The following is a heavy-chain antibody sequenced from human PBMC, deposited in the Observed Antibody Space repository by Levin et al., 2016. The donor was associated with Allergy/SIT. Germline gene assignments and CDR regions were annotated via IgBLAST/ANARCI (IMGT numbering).Heavy chain of an antibody. CDR2: INHSGST. Sequence: SETLSLTCAVYGGSFSGYYWSWIRQPPGKGLEWIGEINHSGSTNYNPSLKSRVTISVDTSKNQFSLKLSSVTAADTAVYYCARGPSYGDYVGFLFDPWGQGTLVTVSS. V-gene: IGHV4-34*01. D-gene: IGHD4-17*01. CDR1: GGSFSGYY. J-gene: IGHJ5*02. CDR3: ARGPSYGDYVGFLFDP.